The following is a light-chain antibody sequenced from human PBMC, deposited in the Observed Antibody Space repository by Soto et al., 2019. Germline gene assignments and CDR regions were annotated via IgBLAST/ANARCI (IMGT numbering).Light chain of an antibody. CDR2: DVS. V-gene: IGLV2-11*01. CDR3: CSYAGSTYV. J-gene: IGLJ1*01. Sequence: QSALTQPRSVSGSPGQSVTISCTGTSSDVGGYNYVSWYQQHPGKVPKLMIYDVSKRPSGVPDRFSGSKSGNTASLTISGLQAEDEADYYCCSYAGSTYVFGTGT. CDR1: SSDVGGYNY.